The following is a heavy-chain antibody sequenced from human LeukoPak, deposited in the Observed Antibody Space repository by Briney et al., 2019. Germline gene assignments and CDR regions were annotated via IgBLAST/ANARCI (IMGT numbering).Heavy chain of an antibody. J-gene: IGHJ2*01. CDR2: TYTSGST. CDR3: ARQVRGDGDYLPYWYFDL. CDR1: GGSISSYY. D-gene: IGHD4-17*01. V-gene: IGHV4-4*07. Sequence: SETLSLTCTVSGGSISSYYWSWIRQPAGKGLEWIGRTYTSGSTNYNPSLTSRVTMSVDTSKNQFSLKLSSVTAADTAVYYCARQVRGDGDYLPYWYFDLWGRGTLVTVSS.